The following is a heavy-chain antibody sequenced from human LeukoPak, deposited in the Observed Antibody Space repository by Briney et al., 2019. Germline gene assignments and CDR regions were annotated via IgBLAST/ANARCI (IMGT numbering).Heavy chain of an antibody. CDR3: SRGPSSGWGGYFDY. D-gene: IGHD6-19*01. CDR1: GGSISSASYY. J-gene: IGHJ4*02. V-gene: IGHV4-61*02. CDR2: IYTSGST. Sequence: SQTLSLTCTVSGGSISSASYYWSWIRQPAGKGLEWIGRIYTSGSTNYNPSLKSRVTISVDRSKNQFSLKLSSVTAADTAVYYCSRGPSSGWGGYFDYWGQGILVTVSS.